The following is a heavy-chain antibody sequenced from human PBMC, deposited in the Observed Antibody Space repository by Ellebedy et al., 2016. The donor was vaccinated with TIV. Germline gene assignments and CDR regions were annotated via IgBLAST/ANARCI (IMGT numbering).Heavy chain of an antibody. Sequence: MPSETLSLTCDVYGGSFSGYYWSWIRQPPGKGLEWIGEITHSGSTNYNPSLTSRVTISVDTSKNQFSLNLSSVTAADTAVYYCARGLARDYWGQGTLVTVSS. CDR1: GGSFSGYY. CDR2: ITHSGST. V-gene: IGHV4-34*01. J-gene: IGHJ4*02. CDR3: ARGLARDY.